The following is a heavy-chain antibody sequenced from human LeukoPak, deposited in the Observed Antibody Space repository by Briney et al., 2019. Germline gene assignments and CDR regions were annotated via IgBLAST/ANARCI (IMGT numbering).Heavy chain of an antibody. CDR2: IIPIFGTA. CDR1: GGTFSGYA. Sequence: ASVKVSCKASGGTFSGYAISWVRQAPGQGLEWMGGIIPIFGTANYAQKFQGRVTITTDESTSTAYMELSSLRSEDTAVYYCASFTMVRGVIITPSYYYYMDVWGKGTTVTVSS. CDR3: ASFTMVRGVIITPSYYYYMDV. D-gene: IGHD3-10*01. J-gene: IGHJ6*03. V-gene: IGHV1-69*05.